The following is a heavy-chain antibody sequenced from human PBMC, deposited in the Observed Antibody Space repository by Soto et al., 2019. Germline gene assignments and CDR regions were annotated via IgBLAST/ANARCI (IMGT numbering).Heavy chain of an antibody. CDR1: GGSISSGDYY. J-gene: IGHJ6*02. D-gene: IGHD6-13*01. V-gene: IGHV4-31*03. CDR3: ARDLGWDISASGTNYYYGMYF. Sequence: PSETLSLTCTVSGGSISSGDYYWSWIRQHPVKGLEWIGYIYYSGSTHYNPSLKSRVTMSVDTSENQFSLKLSSLTAADTAVYYCARDLGWDISASGTNYYYGMYFWGQGTTVTVSS. CDR2: IYYSGST.